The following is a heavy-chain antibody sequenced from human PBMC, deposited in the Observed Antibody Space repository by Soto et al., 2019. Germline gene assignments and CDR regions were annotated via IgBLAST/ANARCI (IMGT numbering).Heavy chain of an antibody. J-gene: IGHJ4*02. Sequence: EVQLVESGGGLVKPGGSLRLSCAASGFTFSSYSMNWVRQAPGKWLEWVSSISSSSSYIYYADSVKGRFTISRDNAKNSLYLQMNSLRAEDTAVYYFARDGYNWNYKGDYWGQGTLVTVSS. CDR2: ISSSSSYI. CDR3: ARDGYNWNYKGDY. D-gene: IGHD1-7*01. CDR1: GFTFSSYS. V-gene: IGHV3-21*01.